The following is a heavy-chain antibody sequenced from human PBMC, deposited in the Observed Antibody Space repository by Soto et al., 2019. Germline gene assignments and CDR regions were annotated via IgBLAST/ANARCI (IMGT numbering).Heavy chain of an antibody. V-gene: IGHV1-69*06. D-gene: IGHD6-13*01. CDR2: IIPIFGTA. J-gene: IGHJ5*02. Sequence: QVQLVQSGAEVKKPGSSVKVSCKASGGTFSSYAISWVRQAPGQGIEWMGGIIPIFGTANYAQKFQGRVTSTADKSTSTAYMELSSLRSEDTAVYYCASQGIAAAGGGVDPWGQGTLVTFSS. CDR1: GGTFSSYA. CDR3: ASQGIAAAGGGVDP.